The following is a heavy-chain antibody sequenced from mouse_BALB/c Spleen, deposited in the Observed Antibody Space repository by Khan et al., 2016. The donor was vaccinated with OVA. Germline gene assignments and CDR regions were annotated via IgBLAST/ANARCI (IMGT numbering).Heavy chain of an antibody. D-gene: IGHD3-1*01. Sequence: QVQLKQSGAELVKPGASVKLSCKASGYTFTSYYMYWLKQRPGQGLEWIGEINPSNGGTNFNEKFKSKATLTVDKSSSTAYMQISSLTSEDSAVYDCTRRGTARATRWFAYWGQGTLVTVSA. CDR3: TRRGTARATRWFAY. V-gene: IGHV1S81*02. CDR1: GYTFTSYY. CDR2: INPSNGGT. J-gene: IGHJ3*01.